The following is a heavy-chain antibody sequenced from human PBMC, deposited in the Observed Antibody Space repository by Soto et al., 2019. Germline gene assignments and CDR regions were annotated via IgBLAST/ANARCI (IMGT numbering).Heavy chain of an antibody. V-gene: IGHV3-23*01. D-gene: IGHD3-22*01. CDR1: GFTFSIYA. J-gene: IGHJ6*02. Sequence: GSLRLSCAASGFTFSIYAMSWVRQAPGKGLEWVSAISGSGGSTYHADSVKGRFTTSRDNSKNTLYLQMNSLRAEDTAVYYCAKARYYYDTSGPAGMDVWGQGTTVTVSS. CDR2: ISGSGGST. CDR3: AKARYYYDTSGPAGMDV.